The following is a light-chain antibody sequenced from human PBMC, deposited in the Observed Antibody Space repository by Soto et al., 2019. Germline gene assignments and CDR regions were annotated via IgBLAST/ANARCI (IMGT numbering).Light chain of an antibody. CDR2: DAS. V-gene: IGKV1-5*01. J-gene: IGKJ1*01. Sequence: DIQITQSPSTLSASVGDRVAISCRASQSISSWLAWYQQKPGKAPKLLIYDASSLESGVPSRFSGSGSGTEFTLTISSLQPDDFATYYCQQYRTFGQGTKVDIX. CDR3: QQYRT. CDR1: QSISSW.